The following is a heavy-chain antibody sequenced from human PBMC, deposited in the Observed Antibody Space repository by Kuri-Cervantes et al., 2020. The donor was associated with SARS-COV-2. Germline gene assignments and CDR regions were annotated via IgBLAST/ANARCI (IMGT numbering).Heavy chain of an antibody. CDR1: GFTFSNYA. D-gene: IGHD2/OR15-2a*01. CDR3: ARVYEYVRLAWGMDV. CDR2: ISYDGSSK. Sequence: GGSLRLSCAVSGFTFSNYAMHWVRQAPGKGLEWVAVISYDGSSKYYADSVKGRFTISRDNPKNTLYLQMNRLTTEDTAVYYCARVYEYVRLAWGMDVWGQGTTVTVSS. J-gene: IGHJ6*02. V-gene: IGHV3-30*04.